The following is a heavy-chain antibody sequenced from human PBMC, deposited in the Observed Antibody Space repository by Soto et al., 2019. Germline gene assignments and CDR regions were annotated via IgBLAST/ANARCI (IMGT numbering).Heavy chain of an antibody. CDR2: ISYHGSNK. V-gene: IGHV3-30*18. J-gene: IGHJ4*02. Sequence: GGSLRLSCAASGFTFSIYGMHWVRQAPGKGLEWVAAISYHGSNKYYADSVKGRFTISRDNSKNTLYLQMDSPRAEDTAVYYCAKPYSGNYPRPFDYWGQGTLVTVSS. CDR3: AKPYSGNYPRPFDY. D-gene: IGHD1-26*01. CDR1: GFTFSIYG.